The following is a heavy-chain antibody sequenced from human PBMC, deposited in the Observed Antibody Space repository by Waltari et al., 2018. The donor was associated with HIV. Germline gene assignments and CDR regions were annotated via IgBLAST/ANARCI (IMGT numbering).Heavy chain of an antibody. CDR2: ISYDGSNK. CDR3: ASLIAARPDYCDY. D-gene: IGHD6-6*01. CDR1: GFPFPSHA. V-gene: IGHV3-30*04. Sequence: QVQLVDSGGGVVQPVSSLSLSCAAYGFPFPSHAMHWLRQAPGKRLEWVAVISYDGSNKYYADSVKGRFTISRDNSENTLYLQMNSLRAEDTAVYYCASLIAARPDYCDYWGQGTLVTVSS. J-gene: IGHJ4*02.